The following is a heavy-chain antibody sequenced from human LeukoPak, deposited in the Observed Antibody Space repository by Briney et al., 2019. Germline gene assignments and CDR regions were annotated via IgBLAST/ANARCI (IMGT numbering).Heavy chain of an antibody. Sequence: GGSLRLSCAASGFTFSDSAMTWVRQAPGKGLEWVSLISASGVSTYCADSVKGRFTISRDNSKNMLYLQMNSLRAEDTAVYYCANLGRVSATGPFDYWGQGTLVTVSS. J-gene: IGHJ4*02. CDR2: ISASGVST. CDR1: GFTFSDSA. V-gene: IGHV3-23*01. D-gene: IGHD1-1*01. CDR3: ANLGRVSATGPFDY.